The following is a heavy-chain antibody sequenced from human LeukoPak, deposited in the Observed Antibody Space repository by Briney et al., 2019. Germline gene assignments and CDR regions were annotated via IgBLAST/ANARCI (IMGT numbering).Heavy chain of an antibody. Sequence: SETLSLTCAVSGGSISSSNWWSWVRQPPGKGLEWIGEIYHSGSTNYNPSLKSRVTISVDKSKNQFSLKLSSVTAADTAMYYCARDLGAAAGTGDYWGQGTLVTVSS. CDR3: ARDLGAAAGTGDY. J-gene: IGHJ4*02. CDR1: GGSISSSNW. V-gene: IGHV4-4*02. CDR2: IYHSGST. D-gene: IGHD6-13*01.